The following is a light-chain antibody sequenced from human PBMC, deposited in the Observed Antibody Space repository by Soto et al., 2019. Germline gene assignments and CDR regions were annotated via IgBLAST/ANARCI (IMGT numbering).Light chain of an antibody. J-gene: IGLJ1*01. V-gene: IGLV2-14*01. CDR3: SSFTGTSYV. CDR2: DVS. Sequence: ALTQPASVSGSPGQSITISCTRASSDVGGNNYVSWYQQYPGKAPKLMVCDVSNRPSGVSNRFSGSKSGNTASLTISGLQAEDEADYYCSSFTGTSYVFRTGTKVTVL. CDR1: SSDVGGNNY.